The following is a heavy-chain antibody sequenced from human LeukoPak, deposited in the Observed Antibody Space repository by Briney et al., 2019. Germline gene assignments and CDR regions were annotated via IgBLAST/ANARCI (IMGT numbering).Heavy chain of an antibody. D-gene: IGHD1-26*01. Sequence: ASVKDSFLASVYTHTHYQLHSVRLAPGQGLEWMGVINPSGGGTSYAQNFQGRVAMTRDTSTNTVYMDVIHLHSCDAPGRVCAREPSGSLQWLDNLGQGTLVIVSS. CDR2: INPSGGGT. CDR3: AREPSGSLQWLDN. J-gene: IGHJ4*02. V-gene: IGHV1-46*01. CDR1: VYTHTHYQ.